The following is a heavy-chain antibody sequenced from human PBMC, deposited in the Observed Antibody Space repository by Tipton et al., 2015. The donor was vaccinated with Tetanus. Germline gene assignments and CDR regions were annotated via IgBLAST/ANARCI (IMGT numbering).Heavy chain of an antibody. Sequence: SLRLSCAAAGFSFDDFTMAWVRQHPGKGLEWVSSISRVGNYIYYADSVKGRLTISRDNAKNSLLLQMNSLRAEDPAVYYCARDPVVGTAIPYSFDSGGQGTGVPVSS. V-gene: IGHV3-21*06. D-gene: IGHD2-21*02. CDR1: GFSFDDFT. J-gene: IGHJ4*02. CDR2: ISRVGNYI. CDR3: ARDPVVGTAIPYSFDS.